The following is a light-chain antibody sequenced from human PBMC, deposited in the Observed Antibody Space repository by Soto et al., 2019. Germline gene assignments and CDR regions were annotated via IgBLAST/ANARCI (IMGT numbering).Light chain of an antibody. CDR2: DVS. V-gene: IGLV2-14*01. CDR3: SSYTSSNIRV. J-gene: IGLJ1*01. CDR1: SSDVGGYNF. Sequence: QSALTQPASVSGSPGQSIAISCTGTSSDVGGYNFVSWYQQHPGNAPKLLIYDVSNRPSGVSDRFSGSKSGNTASLTISGLQAEDEADYYCSSYTSSNIRVFGTGTKLTV.